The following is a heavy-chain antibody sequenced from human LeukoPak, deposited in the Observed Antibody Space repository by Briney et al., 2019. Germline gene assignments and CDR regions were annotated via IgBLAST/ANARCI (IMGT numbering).Heavy chain of an antibody. CDR2: IRFDGSYK. CDR3: AKGRHNYGGNSPASY. Sequence: GGSLRLSCAASGFTFNSYGMHWVRQAPGKGLEWVAFIRFDGSYKYYADSVKGRFTISRDTSKNTLYLQMTSLRPEDAAVYYCAKGRHNYGGNSPASYWGQGTLVTVSS. V-gene: IGHV3-30*02. J-gene: IGHJ4*02. CDR1: GFTFNSYG. D-gene: IGHD4-23*01.